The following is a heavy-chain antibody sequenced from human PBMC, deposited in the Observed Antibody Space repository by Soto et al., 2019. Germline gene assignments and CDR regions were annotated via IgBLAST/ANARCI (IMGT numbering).Heavy chain of an antibody. J-gene: IGHJ4*02. Sequence: EVQLVESGGGLVQPGGSLRLSCAVSGFVFSDHYMDWVRQAPGKGLEWVGSTRNRAQRYITEYAAFVKGSFTISRDDSKNLLYLQMSSLKTEDTAMYYCVRWQHGAADYWGQGTLVTVSS. CDR2: TRNRAQRYIT. V-gene: IGHV3-72*01. CDR1: GFVFSDHY. D-gene: IGHD2-15*01. CDR3: VRWQHGAADY.